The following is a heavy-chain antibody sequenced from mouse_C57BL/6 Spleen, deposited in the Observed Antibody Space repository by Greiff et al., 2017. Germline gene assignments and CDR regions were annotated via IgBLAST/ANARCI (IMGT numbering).Heavy chain of an antibody. Sequence: VQLQQSGAELVKPGASVKISCKASGYAFSSYWMNWVKQRPGKGLEWIGQIYPGDGDTNYNGKFKGKATLTADKSSSTAYMQLSSLTSEDSAVXFCARSGDGSSYWYFDVWGTGTTVTVSS. V-gene: IGHV1-80*01. J-gene: IGHJ1*03. D-gene: IGHD1-1*01. CDR2: IYPGDGDT. CDR3: ARSGDGSSYWYFDV. CDR1: GYAFSSYW.